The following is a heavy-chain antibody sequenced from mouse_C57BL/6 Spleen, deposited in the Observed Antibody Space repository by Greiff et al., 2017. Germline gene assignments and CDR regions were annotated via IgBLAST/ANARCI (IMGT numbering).Heavy chain of an antibody. J-gene: IGHJ4*01. D-gene: IGHD1-1*01. V-gene: IGHV1-81*01. CDR3: ARPHYYGSSYYAMDY. CDR2: ICPRSGTT. Sequence: QVQLQQSGAELARPGASVKLSCTASGYTFTSYGISWVKQRPGQGLEWIGEICPRSGTTYYTETIKGKATLTADKSSSTAYMELRGMTSEDSAVYFCARPHYYGSSYYAMDYWGKGTSVTVSS. CDR1: GYTFTSYG.